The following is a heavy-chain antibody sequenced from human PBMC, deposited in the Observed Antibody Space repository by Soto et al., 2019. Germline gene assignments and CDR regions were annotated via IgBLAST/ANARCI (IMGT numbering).Heavy chain of an antibody. CDR2: IIPIFGTA. J-gene: IGHJ6*02. CDR3: AREHSGYDPYGMDV. V-gene: IGHV1-69*13. Sequence: SVKVSCKASGCTFSSYAISWVRQAPGQGLEWMGGIIPIFGTANYAQKFQGRVTITADESTSTAYMELSSLRSEDTAVYYCAREHSGYDPYGMDVWGQGTTVTVS. D-gene: IGHD5-12*01. CDR1: GCTFSSYA.